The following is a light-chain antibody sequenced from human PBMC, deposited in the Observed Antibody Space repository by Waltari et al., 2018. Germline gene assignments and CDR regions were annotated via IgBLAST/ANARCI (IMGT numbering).Light chain of an antibody. CDR2: AAS. V-gene: IGKV3-20*01. J-gene: IGKJ1*01. CDR1: QSVNKY. Sequence: EVVLTQSPGTLSLYPGERATLSCRASQSVNKYLAWYQQRPCQAPRLLIYAASTRATGVPDRFSGSGFGTDFSLTISRLEPEDFAVYFCQNHERLPATFGQGTKVEIK. CDR3: QNHERLPAT.